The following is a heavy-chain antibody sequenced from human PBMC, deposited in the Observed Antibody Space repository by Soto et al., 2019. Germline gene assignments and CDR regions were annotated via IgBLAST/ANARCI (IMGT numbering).Heavy chain of an antibody. V-gene: IGHV4-31*03. D-gene: IGHD4-4*01. CDR1: GGSISSGGYY. CDR2: IYYRGST. J-gene: IGHJ6*02. Sequence: TLSLTCTVSGGSISSGGYYWSWIRQHPGKGLEWIGYIYYRGSTYYNPSLKSRVTISVDTSKSQFSLKLSSVTAADTAVYYCARDSRRSNFSPYYYGMDVWGQGTTVTVSS. CDR3: ARDSRRSNFSPYYYGMDV.